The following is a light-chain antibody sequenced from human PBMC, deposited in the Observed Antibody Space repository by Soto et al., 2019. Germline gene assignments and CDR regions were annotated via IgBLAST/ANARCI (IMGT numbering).Light chain of an antibody. CDR3: QQYNTLPPIT. Sequence: EIVMTQSPATLSVSPGERATLSCRASQSVSSNLAWYQQKPGQAPRLLIFGASTRATGIPARFSGSGSGTEFTLTISSLQSEDFAVYYCQQYNTLPPITFGTGTRLDIK. CDR1: QSVSSN. CDR2: GAS. J-gene: IGKJ5*01. V-gene: IGKV3-15*01.